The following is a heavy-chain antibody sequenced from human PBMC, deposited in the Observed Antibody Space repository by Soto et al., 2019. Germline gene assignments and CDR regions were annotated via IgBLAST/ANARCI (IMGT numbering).Heavy chain of an antibody. J-gene: IGHJ6*02. V-gene: IGHV3-33*01. CDR2: IWYDGSNK. CDR1: GFTFSSYG. CDR3: ARDPCSGGSCYSGEDYYYYGMDV. Sequence: GGSLRLSCAASGFTFSSYGMHWVRQAPGKGLEWVAVIWYDGSNKYYADSVKGRFTISRDNSKNTLYLQMNSLRAEDTAVYYCARDPCSGGSCYSGEDYYYYGMDVWGQGTTVTVS. D-gene: IGHD2-15*01.